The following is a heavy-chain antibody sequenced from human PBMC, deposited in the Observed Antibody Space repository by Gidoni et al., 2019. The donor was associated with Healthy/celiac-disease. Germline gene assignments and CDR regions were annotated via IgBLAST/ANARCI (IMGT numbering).Heavy chain of an antibody. V-gene: IGHV3-21*01. Sequence: EVQLVESGGGLVKPGGSLRLSCAASGFTFSSYSMNWVRQAPGKGLEWVSSISSSSSYIYYADSVKGRFTISRDNAKNSLYLQMNSLRAEDTAVYYCARGTNYYDSSGRKIDYWGQGTLVTVSS. J-gene: IGHJ4*02. CDR1: GFTFSSYS. CDR2: ISSSSSYI. CDR3: ARGTNYYDSSGRKIDY. D-gene: IGHD3-22*01.